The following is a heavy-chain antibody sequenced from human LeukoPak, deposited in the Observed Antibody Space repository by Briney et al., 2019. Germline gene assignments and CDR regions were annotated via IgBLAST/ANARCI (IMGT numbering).Heavy chain of an antibody. Sequence: QPGGSLRLSCAASGFIFSSYSMSWVRQAPGKGLEWVSAIGVSGGNTYYADSVKGRFTISRDISKNTLFLQLNSLRAEDTAVYYCARGGVVVAAIDAFDIWGQGTLVTVSS. CDR3: ARGGVVVAAIDAFDI. D-gene: IGHD2-15*01. V-gene: IGHV3-23*01. J-gene: IGHJ3*02. CDR1: GFIFSSYS. CDR2: IGVSGGNT.